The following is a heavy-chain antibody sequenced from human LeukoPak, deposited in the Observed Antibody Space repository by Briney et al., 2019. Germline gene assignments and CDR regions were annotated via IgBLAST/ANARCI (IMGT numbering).Heavy chain of an antibody. J-gene: IGHJ6*02. CDR2: MNPNSGNT. Sequence: GASVKVSCKASGYTFTSYDINWVRQATGQGLERTGWMNPNSGNTGYAQKFQGRVTMTRNTSISTAYMELSSLRSEDTAVYYCASLAGGSYYYYGMDVWGQGTTVTVSS. D-gene: IGHD3-16*01. V-gene: IGHV1-8*01. CDR1: GYTFTSYD. CDR3: ASLAGGSYYYYGMDV.